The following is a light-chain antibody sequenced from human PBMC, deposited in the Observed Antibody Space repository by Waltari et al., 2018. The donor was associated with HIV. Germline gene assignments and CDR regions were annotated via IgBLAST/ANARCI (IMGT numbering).Light chain of an antibody. CDR1: QSVLYTSTNENY. Sequence: DIVMTQSPDSLAMSLGERATINCKSSQSVLYTSTNENYLAWYQQKAGKPPKLLIYWASTRQSGVPDRFNGSGSGTDFTLTISGLQAEDVALYYCQQYYSTPRTFGRGTKVEI. CDR3: QQYYSTPRT. V-gene: IGKV4-1*01. J-gene: IGKJ1*01. CDR2: WAS.